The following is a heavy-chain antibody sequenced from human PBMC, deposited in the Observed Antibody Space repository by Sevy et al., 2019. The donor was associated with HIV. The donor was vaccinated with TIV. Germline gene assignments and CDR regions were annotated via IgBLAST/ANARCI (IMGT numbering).Heavy chain of an antibody. D-gene: IGHD2-2*02. CDR3: AKEGSLGYCSSTSGYTGLYGMDV. J-gene: IGHJ6*02. CDR2: ISGSGGST. V-gene: IGHV3-23*01. CDR1: GFTFSSYA. Sequence: GGSLRLSCAASGFTFSSYAMSWVRQAPGKGLEWVSAISGSGGSTYYAHSVKGRFTISRDNSKNTLYLQMNSLRAEDTALYYWAKEGSLGYCSSTSGYTGLYGMDVWGQGTTVTVSS.